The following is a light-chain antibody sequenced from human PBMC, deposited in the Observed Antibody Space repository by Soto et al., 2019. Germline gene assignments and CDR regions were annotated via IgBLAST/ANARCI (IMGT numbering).Light chain of an antibody. CDR2: WAS. Sequence: DIVMTQSPDSLAVSLGERATINCKSSQSLLYTSNNKNYLAWYQQKPGQPPNLLISWASTRESGVPDRFSGSGSGADFTLTISSLQAEDVAVYYCQQYYSTPLTFGGGTKVEIK. CDR1: QSLLYTSNNKNY. J-gene: IGKJ4*01. V-gene: IGKV4-1*01. CDR3: QQYYSTPLT.